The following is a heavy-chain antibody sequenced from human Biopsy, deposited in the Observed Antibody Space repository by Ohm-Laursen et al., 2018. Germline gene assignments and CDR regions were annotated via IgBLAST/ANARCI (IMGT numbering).Heavy chain of an antibody. D-gene: IGHD5-12*01. CDR2: IYYDGIT. CDR3: ARVAGGYAYYYGMDV. CDR1: GYSVTNDYY. Sequence: GTLSLTCAVSGYSVTNDYYWGWIRQPPGKGLEWIGNIYYDGITYYNPSLKSRVAMSVDTYKNQFSLRLTSDTAADTAVYYCARVAGGYAYYYGMDVWGQGTTVIVSS. J-gene: IGHJ6*02. V-gene: IGHV4-38-2*01.